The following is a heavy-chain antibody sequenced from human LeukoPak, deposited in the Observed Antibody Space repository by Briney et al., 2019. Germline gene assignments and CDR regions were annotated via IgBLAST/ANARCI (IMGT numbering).Heavy chain of an antibody. J-gene: IGHJ4*02. CDR3: AKDSITYYDILTGYSDFDY. Sequence: GGSLRLSCAASGFAFNNYAMSWVRQAPGKGLEWVSTLSNSGAGTYYADSVKGRFTISRDNSRNTLSLQMNSLRAEDTAVYYCAKDSITYYDILTGYSDFDYWSQGTLVTVSS. V-gene: IGHV3-23*01. D-gene: IGHD3-9*01. CDR2: LSNSGAGT. CDR1: GFAFNNYA.